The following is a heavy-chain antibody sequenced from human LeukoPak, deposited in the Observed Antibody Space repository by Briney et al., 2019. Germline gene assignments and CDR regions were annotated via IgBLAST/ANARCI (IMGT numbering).Heavy chain of an antibody. V-gene: IGHV4-34*01. CDR1: GGSFSGYY. J-gene: IGHJ6*03. CDR2: INHSGST. Sequence: PSETLSLTCAVYGGSFSGYYWSWIRQPPGKGLEWIGEINHSGSTNYSPSLTSRVTISVDTSKNQFSLKLSSVPAADTAVYYCARGRYYYDSSGYYSFGPYYYYYMDVWGKGTTVTVSS. CDR3: ARGRYYYDSSGYYSFGPYYYYYMDV. D-gene: IGHD3-22*01.